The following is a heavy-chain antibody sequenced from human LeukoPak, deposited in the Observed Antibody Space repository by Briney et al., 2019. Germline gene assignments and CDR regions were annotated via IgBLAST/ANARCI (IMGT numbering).Heavy chain of an antibody. Sequence: SETLSLTCAVYGGSFSGYYWSWIRQPPGKGLEWIGEINHSGSTNYNPSLKSRVTLSVDTSKNQFSLKLSSVTAADTAVYYCARGRSSSIRGAFDIWGQGTMVTVSS. J-gene: IGHJ3*02. CDR2: INHSGST. CDR3: ARGRSSSIRGAFDI. CDR1: GGSFSGYY. V-gene: IGHV4-34*01. D-gene: IGHD6-6*01.